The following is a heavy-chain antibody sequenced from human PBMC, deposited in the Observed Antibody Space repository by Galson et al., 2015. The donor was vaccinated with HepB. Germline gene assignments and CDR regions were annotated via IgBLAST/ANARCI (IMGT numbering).Heavy chain of an antibody. V-gene: IGHV1-3*01. D-gene: IGHD1-1*01. CDR3: ARDRLDRRRATDAFDI. CDR2: ISAVNGLT. J-gene: IGHJ3*02. Sequence: SVKVSCKASGYTFTNYAMHWVRQAPGQRLEWMGWISAVNGLTTYSQKFQGRVTITRDTSASTAYMDLSSLRSEDTAVYFCARDRLDRRRATDAFDIWGQGTMVTVSS. CDR1: GYTFTNYA.